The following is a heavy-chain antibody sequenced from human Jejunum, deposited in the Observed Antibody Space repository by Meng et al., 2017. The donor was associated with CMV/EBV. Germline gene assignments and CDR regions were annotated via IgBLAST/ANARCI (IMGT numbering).Heavy chain of an antibody. J-gene: IGHJ4*02. CDR3: AREGTNSYYFDY. V-gene: IGHV4-39*07. CDR1: GGSMLGSSSYY. CDR2: IYYRGTT. Sequence: VSGGSMLGSSSYYWGWIRQPPGRGLEYIGSIYYRGTTYYSPSLKSRLTISVDTSKNQFSLKVMSVTAAVTAVYYCAREGTNSYYFDYWGQGTLVTVSS. D-gene: IGHD1-14*01.